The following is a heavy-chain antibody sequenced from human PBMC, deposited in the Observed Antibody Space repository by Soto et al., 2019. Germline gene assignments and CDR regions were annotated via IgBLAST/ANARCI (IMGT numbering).Heavy chain of an antibody. J-gene: IGHJ4*02. CDR3: ASPYNWNDPPIY. CDR1: GGTFSSYA. V-gene: IGHV1-69*13. D-gene: IGHD1-20*01. CDR2: IIPIFGTA. Sequence: GASVKVSCKASGGTFSSYAISWVRQAPGQGLEWMGGIIPIFGTANYAQKFQGRVTITADESTSTAYMELSSLRSEDTAVYYCASPYNWNDPPIYWGQGTLVTVSS.